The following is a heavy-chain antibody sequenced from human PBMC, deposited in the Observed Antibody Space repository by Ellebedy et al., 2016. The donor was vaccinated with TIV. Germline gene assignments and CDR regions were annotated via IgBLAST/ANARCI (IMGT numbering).Heavy chain of an antibody. CDR2: IKQDGREK. CDR1: GFTFSTYW. CDR3: AFPRAVYNSGWTY. Sequence: GESLKISCAASGFTFSTYWMTWVRQAPGKGLEWVANIKQDGREKYYVDSVKGRFTISRDNAKNSLYLQMNSLRPEDTAVYYCAFPRAVYNSGWTYWGQGTLVTVSS. V-gene: IGHV3-7*03. J-gene: IGHJ4*02. D-gene: IGHD6-19*01.